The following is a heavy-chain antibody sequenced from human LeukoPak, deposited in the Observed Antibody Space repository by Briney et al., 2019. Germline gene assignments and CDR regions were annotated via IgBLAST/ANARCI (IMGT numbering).Heavy chain of an antibody. D-gene: IGHD1-1*01. CDR3: ARDRYNWNDGRRSVFDY. J-gene: IGHJ4*02. V-gene: IGHV3-53*05. CDR2: MYSGGTT. Sequence: GGSLRLSCAASGFTVSSNYMSWVRQAPGKGLEWVSVMYSGGTTYYADSVKGRFTISRDNSKNTLYLQMNSLRGEDTAVYYCARDRYNWNDGRRSVFDYWGQGTLVTVSS. CDR1: GFTVSSNY.